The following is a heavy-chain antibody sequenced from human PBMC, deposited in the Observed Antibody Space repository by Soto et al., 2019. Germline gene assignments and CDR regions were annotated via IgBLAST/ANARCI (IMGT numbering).Heavy chain of an antibody. Sequence: EVQLLESGGGLVQPGGSLRLSCAASGFTFSSYAMSWVRQAPGKGLEWVSAISGSGGSTYYADSVKGRFTISRDNSKNTLYLQMDSLRAEDTAVYYCAKDLGLEQWPYYYYGMDVWGQGTTVTVSS. V-gene: IGHV3-23*01. CDR3: AKDLGLEQWPYYYYGMDV. D-gene: IGHD6-19*01. CDR2: ISGSGGST. J-gene: IGHJ6*02. CDR1: GFTFSSYA.